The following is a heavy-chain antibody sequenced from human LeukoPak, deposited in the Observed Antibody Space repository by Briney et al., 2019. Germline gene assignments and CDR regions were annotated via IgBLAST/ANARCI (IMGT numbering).Heavy chain of an antibody. J-gene: IGHJ6*02. D-gene: IGHD2-2*01. CDR3: ARDHLVVPGGYEDLYYGMDV. V-gene: IGHV1-2*02. Sequence: GASVKVSCKASGYTFTAYYMHWVRQAPGQGLEWMGWINPNSGGTNYAQKFQGRVTMTRDTSISTANTELSRLRSDDTAVYYCARDHLVVPGGYEDLYYGMDVWGQGTTVTVSS. CDR2: INPNSGGT. CDR1: GYTFTAYY.